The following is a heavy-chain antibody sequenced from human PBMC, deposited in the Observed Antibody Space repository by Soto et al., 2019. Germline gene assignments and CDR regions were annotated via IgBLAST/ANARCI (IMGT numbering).Heavy chain of an antibody. V-gene: IGHV4-39*01. CDR3: ARHYGVGYFDY. J-gene: IGHJ4*02. Sequence: SETLSLTCTVSGGSIGSSSYYWGWIRQPPGKGLEWIGSIYYSGSTYCNPSLKSRVTISVDTSKNQFSLKLSSVTAADTAVYYCARHYGVGYFDYWGQGTLVTVSS. D-gene: IGHD4-17*01. CDR2: IYYSGST. CDR1: GGSIGSSSYY.